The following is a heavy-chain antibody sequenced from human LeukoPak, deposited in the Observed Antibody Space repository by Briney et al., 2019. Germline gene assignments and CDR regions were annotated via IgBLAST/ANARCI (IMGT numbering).Heavy chain of an antibody. D-gene: IGHD1-26*01. CDR1: GFTFRTYW. J-gene: IGHJ6*03. CDR3: ARGWALPGAYYMDV. V-gene: IGHV3-74*01. CDR2: ISSDGSST. Sequence: PGGSLRLSCAASGFTFRTYWMHWVRQVPGKGLVWVSRISSDGSSTIYADSVKGRFTISRDNANNTLYLQMNSLRGEDTAVYYCARGWALPGAYYMDVWGKGPTVTVSS.